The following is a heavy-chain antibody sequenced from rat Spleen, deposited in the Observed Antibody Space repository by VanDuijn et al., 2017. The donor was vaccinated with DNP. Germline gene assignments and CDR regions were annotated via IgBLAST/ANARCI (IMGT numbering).Heavy chain of an antibody. J-gene: IGHJ4*01. CDR3: ARAGSRYAMDV. CDR1: GFTFNNYW. CDR2: ITSSGGST. D-gene: IGHD1-4*01. Sequence: EVQLVESGGDLVQPGRSLKLSCVASGFTFNNYWMTWIRQVPGKGLEWVASITSSGGSTYYRDSVKGRFTISRDNAKSILYLQMDSLRSEDTATYYCARAGSRYAMDVWGQGTSVTVSS. V-gene: IGHV5-31*01.